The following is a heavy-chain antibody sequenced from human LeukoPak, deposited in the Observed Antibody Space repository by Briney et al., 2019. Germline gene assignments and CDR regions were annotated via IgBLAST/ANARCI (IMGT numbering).Heavy chain of an antibody. J-gene: IGHJ4*02. CDR3: ARQTGGTSSIAD. Sequence: SETVSLTCTVSGGSISSSNYYWAWIRQPPGKGLEWIVNIYYSGSASFDPSLRSRVTMSVDTSKNHFSLKLSSVTAADTAVYYCARQTGGTSSIADWGQGTLVTVSP. CDR1: GGSISSSNYY. CDR2: IYYSGSA. V-gene: IGHV4-39*01. D-gene: IGHD6-6*01.